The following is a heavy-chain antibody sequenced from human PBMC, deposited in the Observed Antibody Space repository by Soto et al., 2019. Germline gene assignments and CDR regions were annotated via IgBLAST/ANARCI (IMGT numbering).Heavy chain of an antibody. J-gene: IGHJ6*02. D-gene: IGHD6-19*01. Sequence: PGGSLRLSCVVSGFRLSGFWMSRGRPAQGKGLEWVANIKEDGTQTYYVDSVKGRFTISRDNAKNSLFLQMNSLRAEGTAVYYCAGGIAVAGIYYYGMDVWGQGTTVTVSS. CDR2: IKEDGTQT. CDR1: GFRLSGFW. CDR3: AGGIAVAGIYYYGMDV. V-gene: IGHV3-7*02.